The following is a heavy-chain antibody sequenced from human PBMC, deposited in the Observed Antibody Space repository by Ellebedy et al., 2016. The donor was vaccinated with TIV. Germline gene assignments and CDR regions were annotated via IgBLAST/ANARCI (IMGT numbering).Heavy chain of an antibody. J-gene: IGHJ4*02. CDR3: ARLGLGYYYDSSGYYRDY. CDR1: GFTFSSYG. CDR2: ISYDGSNK. Sequence: GESLKISXAASGFTFSSYGMHWVRQAPGKGLEWVAVISYDGSNKYYADSVKGRFTISRDNSKNTLYLQMNSLRAEDTAVYYCARLGLGYYYDSSGYYRDYWGQGTLVTVSS. D-gene: IGHD3-22*01. V-gene: IGHV3-30*03.